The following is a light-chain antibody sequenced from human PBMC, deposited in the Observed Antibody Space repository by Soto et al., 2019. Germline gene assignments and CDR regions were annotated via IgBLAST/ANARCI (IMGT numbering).Light chain of an antibody. CDR1: QSLLHSSGNNY. CDR3: MQALQTPFT. CDR2: LGS. V-gene: IGKV2-28*01. Sequence: DIVMTQSPLSLPVTPGEAASISCRSSQSLLHSSGNNYLDWYLQKPGQSPQLLIYLGSNRASGVPDRFSGSGSGTDFTLQISRVEAEDVGVYYCMQALQTPFTFGPGTKVDIK. J-gene: IGKJ3*01.